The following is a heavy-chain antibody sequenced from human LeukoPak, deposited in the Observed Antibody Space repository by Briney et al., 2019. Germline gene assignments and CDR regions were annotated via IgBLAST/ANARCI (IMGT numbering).Heavy chain of an antibody. J-gene: IGHJ4*02. Sequence: PGGSLRLSCAASGFTVSSNYMSWVRQAPGKGLEWVSVIYSGGSTYYADSVKGRFTISRHDSKNTLYLQMNSLRAEDTAVYYCARLYYYDSRDYWGQGTLVTVSS. CDR2: IYSGGST. CDR1: GFTVSSNY. CDR3: ARLYYYDSRDY. D-gene: IGHD3-22*01. V-gene: IGHV3-53*04.